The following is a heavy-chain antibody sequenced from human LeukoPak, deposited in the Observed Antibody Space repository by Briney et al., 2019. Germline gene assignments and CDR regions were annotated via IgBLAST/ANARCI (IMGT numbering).Heavy chain of an antibody. Sequence: GGSLRLSCAASGLTFSNYGMHWVRQAPGKGLEWVAFIRYDGSNKYYADSVKGRFTISRDNSKNTLYLQMNSLRAEDTAVYYCAKDGTARYYYYYYYMDVWGKGTTVTVSS. J-gene: IGHJ6*03. V-gene: IGHV3-30*02. CDR2: IRYDGSNK. D-gene: IGHD5-18*01. CDR1: GLTFSNYG. CDR3: AKDGTARYYYYYYYMDV.